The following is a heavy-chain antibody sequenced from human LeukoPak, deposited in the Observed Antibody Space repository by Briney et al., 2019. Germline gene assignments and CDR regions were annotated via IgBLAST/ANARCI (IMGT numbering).Heavy chain of an antibody. D-gene: IGHD6-19*01. CDR2: ISGSGGST. V-gene: IGHV3-23*01. J-gene: IGHJ4*02. CDR3: AKGRVAGKRFDY. Sequence: PGGSLRLSCAASGFTFEDYGMTWVRQAPGKGLEWVSAISGSGGSTYYADSVKGRFTISRDNSKNTLYLQMNSLRAEDTAVYYCAKGRVAGKRFDYWGQGTLVTVSS. CDR1: GFTFEDYG.